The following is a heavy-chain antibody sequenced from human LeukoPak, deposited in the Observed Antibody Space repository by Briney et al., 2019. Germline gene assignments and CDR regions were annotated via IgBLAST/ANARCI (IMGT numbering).Heavy chain of an antibody. J-gene: IGHJ4*02. Sequence: PGESLKISCKGSGYSFTSYWIGWVRQMPGKGLEWMGIIYPGDSDTRFSPSFQGQVTISVDKSISTAYLQWSSLRASDTAMYYCARRIAAADNHFDYWGQGTLVTVPP. CDR2: IYPGDSDT. CDR3: ARRIAAADNHFDY. CDR1: GYSFTSYW. D-gene: IGHD6-13*01. V-gene: IGHV5-51*01.